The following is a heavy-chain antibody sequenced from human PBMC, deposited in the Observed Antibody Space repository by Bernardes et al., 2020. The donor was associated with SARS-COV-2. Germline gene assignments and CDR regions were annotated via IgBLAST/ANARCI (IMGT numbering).Heavy chain of an antibody. V-gene: IGHV4-39*07. CDR2: IYYSGST. Sequence: TLSLTCTVSGGSISSSSYYWGWIRQPPGQGLEWIGSIYYSGSTYYNPSLKSRVTISVDTSKNQFSLKLSSVTAADTAVYYCAREPLYGSGTSAVVGFDYWGQGTLVTVSS. CDR3: AREPLYGSGTSAVVGFDY. J-gene: IGHJ4*02. CDR1: GGSISSSSYY. D-gene: IGHD3-10*01.